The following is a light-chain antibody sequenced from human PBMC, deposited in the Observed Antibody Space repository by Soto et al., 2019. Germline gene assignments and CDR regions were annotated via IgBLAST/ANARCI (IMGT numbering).Light chain of an antibody. CDR1: QSISSW. V-gene: IGKV1-5*01. CDR3: QQYNYYRT. J-gene: IGKJ1*01. CDR2: DAS. Sequence: IQMTQSPSTLSACVGDRVTITFRASQSISSWLAWFQQKPGKAPKLLIYDASTLESGVPSRFSGSGSGTEFTLTISSLQPDDFATYYCQQYNYYRTFGQGTKVDIK.